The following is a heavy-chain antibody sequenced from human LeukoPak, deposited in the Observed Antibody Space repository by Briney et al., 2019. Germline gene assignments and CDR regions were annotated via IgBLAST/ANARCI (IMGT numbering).Heavy chain of an antibody. Sequence: GGSLRLSCAASGFTFSSYGMSWVRQAPGKGLEWVSSISSSSSYIYYADSVKGRFTISRDNAKNSLYLQMNSLRADDTAVYYCARGAPYCSGANCMYYFDYWGQGTLVTVSS. CDR1: GFTFSSYG. D-gene: IGHD2-15*01. J-gene: IGHJ4*02. CDR3: ARGAPYCSGANCMYYFDY. V-gene: IGHV3-21*01. CDR2: ISSSSSYI.